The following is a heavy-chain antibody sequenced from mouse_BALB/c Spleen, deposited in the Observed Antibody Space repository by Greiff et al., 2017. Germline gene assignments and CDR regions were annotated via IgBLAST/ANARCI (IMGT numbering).Heavy chain of an antibody. Sequence: DVMLVESGGGLVKPGGSLKLSCAASGFTFSSYAMSWVRQTPEKRLEWVASISSGGSTYYPDSVKGRFTISRDNARNILYLQMSSLRSEDTAMYYCARGTLLSPYAMDYWGQGTSVTVSS. J-gene: IGHJ4*01. CDR1: GFTFSSYA. V-gene: IGHV5-6-5*01. CDR2: ISSGGST. D-gene: IGHD2-1*01. CDR3: ARGTLLSPYAMDY.